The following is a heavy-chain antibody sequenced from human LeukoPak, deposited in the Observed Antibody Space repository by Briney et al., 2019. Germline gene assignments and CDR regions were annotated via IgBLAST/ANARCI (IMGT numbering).Heavy chain of an antibody. J-gene: IGHJ4*02. CDR2: IYPGDSDT. D-gene: IGHD5-12*01. CDR1: GYRFTSYW. V-gene: IGHV5-51*01. CDR3: ARRAARWLSSDY. Sequence: RRGESLKISCKGSGYRFTSYWIDWVRQMPGKGLEWMGFIYPGDSDTTYSPSFQGQVTISADQSVSTAYLQWNNLKASDTAIYYCARRAARWLSSDYWGQGTLVTVSS.